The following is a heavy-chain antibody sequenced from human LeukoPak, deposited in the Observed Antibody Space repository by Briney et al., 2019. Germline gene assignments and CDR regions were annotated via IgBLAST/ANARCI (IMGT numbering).Heavy chain of an antibody. Sequence: PSETLSLTCTVSGGSISSGGYYWSWIRQHPGKGLEWIGYIYYSGSTNYNPSLKSRVTISVDTSKNQFSLKLSSVTAADTAVYYCAGASSGWYAAPDYWGQGTLATVSS. J-gene: IGHJ4*02. CDR2: IYYSGST. V-gene: IGHV4-61*08. CDR3: AGASSGWYAAPDY. D-gene: IGHD6-19*01. CDR1: GGSISSGGYY.